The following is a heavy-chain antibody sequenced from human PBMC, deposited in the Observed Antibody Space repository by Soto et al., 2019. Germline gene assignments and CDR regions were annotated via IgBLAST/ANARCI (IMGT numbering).Heavy chain of an antibody. D-gene: IGHD3-3*01. CDR3: AKVPEYYDFWSGSFFDY. CDR2: ISASGGST. Sequence: GRSQTLSCAASGYTFRSFALNWERQAPGKGLEWVSAISASGGSTFYSDSVKGRFTISRDNSKNTLFLQMNSLRAEDTAVYYCAKVPEYYDFWSGSFFDYWGQGTLVTVSS. CDR1: GYTFRSFA. V-gene: IGHV3-23*01. J-gene: IGHJ4*02.